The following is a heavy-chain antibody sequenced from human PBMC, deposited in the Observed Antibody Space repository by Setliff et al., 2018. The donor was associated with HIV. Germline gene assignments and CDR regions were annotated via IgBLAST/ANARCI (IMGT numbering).Heavy chain of an antibody. CDR2: LYYSGNT. D-gene: IGHD5-12*01. CDR3: AGRDGYNRYYFDF. Sequence: SETLSLTCTVSGGSIGSSFHYGGWIRQPPGKGREWIASLYYSGNTYYNPSLKSRVTILVDTSKNQFSLKVTSVTAADTAVYYCAGRDGYNRYYFDFWGQGTLVTVSS. CDR1: GGSIGSSFHY. V-gene: IGHV4-39*07. J-gene: IGHJ4*02.